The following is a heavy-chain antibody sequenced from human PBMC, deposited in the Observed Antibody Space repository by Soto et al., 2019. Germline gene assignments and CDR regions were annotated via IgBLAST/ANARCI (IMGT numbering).Heavy chain of an antibody. D-gene: IGHD6-13*01. CDR3: TRDASRDSSARGWFDP. CDR1: GFTFRSFT. J-gene: IGHJ5*02. V-gene: IGHV3-21*01. Sequence: GALRLSCAASGFTFRSFTMNWVRQAPGKGLEWVSTISSNSAYIYYTDALRGRFTISRDNAKNSLHLQMSSLRAEDTAVYYCTRDASRDSSARGWFDPWGPGTLVTVSS. CDR2: ISSNSAYI.